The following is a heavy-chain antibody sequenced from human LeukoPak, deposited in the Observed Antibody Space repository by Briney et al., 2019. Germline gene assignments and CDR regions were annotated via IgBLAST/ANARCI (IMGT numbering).Heavy chain of an antibody. Sequence: PGGSLRLSCAASGFIFSNYAMSWVRQAPGKGLEWVSVIYSGGSTYYADSVKGRFTISRDNSKNTLYLQMNSLRAEDTAVYYCARSYGYWGQGTLVTVSS. D-gene: IGHD1-26*01. CDR1: GFIFSNYA. J-gene: IGHJ4*02. CDR2: IYSGGST. V-gene: IGHV3-53*01. CDR3: ARSYGY.